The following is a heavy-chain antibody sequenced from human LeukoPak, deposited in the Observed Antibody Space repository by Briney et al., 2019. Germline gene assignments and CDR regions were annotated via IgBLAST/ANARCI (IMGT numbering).Heavy chain of an antibody. V-gene: IGHV3-30*07. CDR1: GFTFSRHV. J-gene: IGHJ6*02. D-gene: IGHD6-13*01. CDR3: ASDSEQQVDAPDV. CDR2: ISYDGNNK. Sequence: GGSLRLSCAASGFTFSRHVMHWVRQAPGKGREWVASISYDGNNKFHADPVKGRFTISRDSSNNTVYLQMNSLRAEDTALYYCASDSEQQVDAPDVWGQGTTVTVSS.